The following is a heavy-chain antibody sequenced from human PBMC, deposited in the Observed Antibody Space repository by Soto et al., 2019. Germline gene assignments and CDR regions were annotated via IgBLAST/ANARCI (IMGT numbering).Heavy chain of an antibody. CDR2: ISSSSSTI. CDR1: GFTFSSYS. CDR3: ARDCSSTSCYLRYYYYYMDV. Sequence: GGSLRLSCAASGFTFSSYSMNWVRQAPGKGLEWVSYISSSSSTIYYADSVKGRFTISRDNAKNSLYLQMNSLRAEDTAVYYCARDCSSTSCYLRYYYYYMDVWGKGTTVTVSS. D-gene: IGHD2-2*01. J-gene: IGHJ6*03. V-gene: IGHV3-48*01.